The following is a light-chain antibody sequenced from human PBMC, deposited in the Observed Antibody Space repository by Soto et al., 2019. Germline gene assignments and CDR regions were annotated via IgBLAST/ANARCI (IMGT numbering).Light chain of an antibody. V-gene: IGLV2-11*01. CDR1: SSDVGGYNY. CDR3: SSYAGSNNFV. J-gene: IGLJ1*01. CDR2: DVT. Sequence: QSVLTQPRSVSGSPGQSVTISCTGTSSDVGGYNYVSWYQQHPGKAPKLMIYDVTKRPSGVPDRVSASKSGNTASLTVSGLRAEDEADYYCSSYAGSNNFVFGSGKKVNVL.